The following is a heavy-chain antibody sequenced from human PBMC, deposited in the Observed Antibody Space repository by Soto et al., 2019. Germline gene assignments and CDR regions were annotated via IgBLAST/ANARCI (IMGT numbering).Heavy chain of an antibody. CDR1: GFTFSSYD. D-gene: IGHD3-22*01. J-gene: IGHJ4*02. Sequence: SLRLSCSASGFTFSSYDMHWVRQGPGKGLEWVSAIGTAGDTNYAGSVKGRFTISRENAKNSLYLQMNSLRAGDTAIYFCARAIGPTLFDYWGQGTLVTVSS. V-gene: IGHV3-13*04. CDR2: IGTAGDT. CDR3: ARAIGPTLFDY.